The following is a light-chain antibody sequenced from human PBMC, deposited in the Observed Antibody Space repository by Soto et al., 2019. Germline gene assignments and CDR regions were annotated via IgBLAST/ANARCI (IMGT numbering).Light chain of an antibody. CDR3: ATSDGHTPTV. J-gene: IGLJ3*02. CDR1: SGHSSYI. Sequence: QSVLTQSSSASASLGSSVKLTCTLSSGHSSYIIAWHQQQPGKAPRYLMKLEGSGSYNKGSGVPDRFSGSSSGADRYLTISNLQFEDEADYYCATSDGHTPTVFGGGTKLTVL. V-gene: IGLV4-60*02. CDR2: LEGSGSY.